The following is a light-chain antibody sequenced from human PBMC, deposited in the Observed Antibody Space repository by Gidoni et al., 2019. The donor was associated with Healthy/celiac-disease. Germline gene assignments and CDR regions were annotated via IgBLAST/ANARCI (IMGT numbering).Light chain of an antibody. Sequence: EIVLTPSPATLSLSPGERATLSCRASQSVSSYLSWYQQRPGQAPRLLIYDASNGATGIPARFSGSGSGTDFTLTISSLEPEDFAVYYCQQRSNWLYTFGQGTKLEIK. CDR2: DAS. CDR3: QQRSNWLYT. V-gene: IGKV3-11*01. CDR1: QSVSSY. J-gene: IGKJ2*01.